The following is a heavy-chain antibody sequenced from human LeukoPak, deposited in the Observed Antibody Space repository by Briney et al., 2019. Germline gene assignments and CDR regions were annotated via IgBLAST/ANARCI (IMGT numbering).Heavy chain of an antibody. CDR1: GVTFDNYA. Sequence: GGSLRLSCTASGVTFDNYAMSWFRQAPGKGLEGVGFIRSKIYGGTTEYAASVKGRFTISRDDSKSIAYLQMTSLKSEDTAVYYCVRYSGDADYWGQGTLVTVSS. J-gene: IGHJ4*02. CDR2: IRSKIYGGTT. V-gene: IGHV3-49*03. D-gene: IGHD5-12*01. CDR3: VRYSGDADY.